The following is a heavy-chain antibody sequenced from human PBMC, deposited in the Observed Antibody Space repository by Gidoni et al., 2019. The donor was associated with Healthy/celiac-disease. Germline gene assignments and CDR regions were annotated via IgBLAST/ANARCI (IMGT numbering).Heavy chain of an antibody. Sequence: QVQLQQWGAGLLKPSETLSLTCAVYGGSFSGYSWSWIRQPPGKGLEWIGEINHSGSTHYNPSLKSRVTISLDTSKNQFSLKLSSVTAADTAVYYCARVTDEGFGGSYYYGMDVWGQGTTVTVSS. J-gene: IGHJ6*02. D-gene: IGHD3-10*01. CDR1: GGSFSGYS. CDR2: INHSGST. CDR3: ARVTDEGFGGSYYYGMDV. V-gene: IGHV4-34*01.